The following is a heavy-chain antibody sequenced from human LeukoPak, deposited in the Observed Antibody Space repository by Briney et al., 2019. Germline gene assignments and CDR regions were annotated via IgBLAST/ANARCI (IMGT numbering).Heavy chain of an antibody. D-gene: IGHD1-26*01. CDR1: GFSVSSNY. CDR3: ARELH. V-gene: IGHV3-66*02. CDR2: IYSGGST. J-gene: IGHJ4*02. Sequence: PGGSLRLSCAASGFSVSSNYMSWVRQAPGKGLEWATIIYSGGSTYYADSVKGRFSISRDNSKNTLYLQMNSLRVEDTAVYYCARELHWGQGTLVTVSS.